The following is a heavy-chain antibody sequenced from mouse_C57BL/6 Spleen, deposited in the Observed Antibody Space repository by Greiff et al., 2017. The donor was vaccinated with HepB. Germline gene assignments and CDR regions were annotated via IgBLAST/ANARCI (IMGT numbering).Heavy chain of an antibody. D-gene: IGHD3-2*02. J-gene: IGHJ4*01. V-gene: IGHV14-1*01. CDR3: TTPRQLRLRYAMDY. CDR2: IDPEDGDN. CDR1: GFNIKDYY. Sequence: VQLQQSGAELVRPGASVKLSCTASGFNIKDYYMHWVKQRPEQGLEWIGRIDPEDGDNEYAPKFQGKATMTADTSSNTAYLQLSSLTSEDTAVYYCTTPRQLRLRYAMDYWGQGTSVTVSS.